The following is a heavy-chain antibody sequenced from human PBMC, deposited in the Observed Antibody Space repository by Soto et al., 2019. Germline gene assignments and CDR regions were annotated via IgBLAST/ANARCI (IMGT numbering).Heavy chain of an antibody. CDR2: MHHSGTT. CDR1: GQSISSGHY. V-gene: IGHV4-38-2*02. D-gene: IGHD5-18*01. CDR3: ARDQGYGEISPYLDF. Sequence: SETLSLTCTVSGQSISSGHYWGWIQQPPGKGPEWIGSMHHSGTTHYNPSLRSRVTISMDTSKDQFSLKLRSVTAADTALYYCARDQGYGEISPYLDFWGQGTLVTVSS. J-gene: IGHJ4*02.